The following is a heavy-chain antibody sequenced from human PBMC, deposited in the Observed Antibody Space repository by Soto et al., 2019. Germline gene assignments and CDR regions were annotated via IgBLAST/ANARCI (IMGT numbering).Heavy chain of an antibody. D-gene: IGHD5-18*01. J-gene: IGHJ6*02. Sequence: GGSLRLSCAASGFTFSSYGMHWVRQAPGKGLEWVAVISYDGSNKYYADSVKGRFTISRDNSKNTLYLQMNSLRAEDTAVYYCAKELVDTAMVTWYGGNRDYYYGMDVWGQGTTVTVSS. CDR3: AKELVDTAMVTWYGGNRDYYYGMDV. CDR1: GFTFSSYG. V-gene: IGHV3-30*18. CDR2: ISYDGSNK.